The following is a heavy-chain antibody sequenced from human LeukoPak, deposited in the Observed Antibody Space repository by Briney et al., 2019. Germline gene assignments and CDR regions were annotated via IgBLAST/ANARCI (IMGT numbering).Heavy chain of an antibody. CDR1: GGSFSGYY. D-gene: IGHD1-26*01. CDR2: INHSGST. V-gene: IGHV4-34*01. J-gene: IGHJ5*02. Sequence: PSETLSLTCAVYGGSFSGYYWSWIRQPPGKGLEWIGEINHSGSTNYNPSLKSRVTISVDTSKNQFSLKLSSVTAADTAVYYCARVGATQYNWFDPWGQGTLVTVSS. CDR3: ARVGATQYNWFDP.